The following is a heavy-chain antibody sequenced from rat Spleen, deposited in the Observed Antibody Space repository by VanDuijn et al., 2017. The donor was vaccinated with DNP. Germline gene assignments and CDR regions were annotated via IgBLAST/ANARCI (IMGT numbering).Heavy chain of an antibody. J-gene: IGHJ2*01. CDR3: ASPYYYFDY. D-gene: IGHD1-1*01. CDR1: GFTFSTYW. CDR2: INPDGGST. Sequence: EVQLVETGGGLVQPGRSLKLSCVASGFTFSTYWMFWIRQAPGMGLEWVASINPDGGSTYYRDSVKGRFTISRDNAKSTLYLQMDSLRSEDTATYYCASPYYYFDYWGQGVMVTVSS. V-gene: IGHV5-58*01.